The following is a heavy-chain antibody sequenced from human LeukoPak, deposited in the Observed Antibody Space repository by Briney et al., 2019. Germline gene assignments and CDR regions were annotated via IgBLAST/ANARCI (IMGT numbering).Heavy chain of an antibody. CDR1: GGSISSYY. D-gene: IGHD3-10*01. Sequence: PSETLSLTCTVSGGSISSYYWGWIRQPPGKGLEWIGYIYTSGSTNYNPSLKSRVTISVDTSKNQFSLKLSSVTAADTAVYYCARHRGSGSYYNAVDYWGQGTLVTVSS. CDR3: ARHRGSGSYYNAVDY. CDR2: IYTSGST. J-gene: IGHJ4*02. V-gene: IGHV4-4*09.